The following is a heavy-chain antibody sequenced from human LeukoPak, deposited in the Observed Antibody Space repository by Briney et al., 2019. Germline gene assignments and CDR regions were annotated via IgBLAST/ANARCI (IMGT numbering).Heavy chain of an antibody. Sequence: SETLSLTCTVSGGSISSSSYYWSWIRQPAGKGLEWIGRIHSSGTTHYNPSLKSRVTISVDTSKNQFSLKLDSVTAADTAVYYCARNASDSGTSYFDYWGQGTLVTVSS. CDR3: ARNASDSGTSYFDY. J-gene: IGHJ4*02. CDR1: GGSISSSSYY. V-gene: IGHV4-39*01. CDR2: IHSSGTT. D-gene: IGHD1-26*01.